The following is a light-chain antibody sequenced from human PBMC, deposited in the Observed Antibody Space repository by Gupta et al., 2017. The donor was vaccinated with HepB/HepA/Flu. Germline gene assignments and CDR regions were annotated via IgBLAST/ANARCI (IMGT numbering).Light chain of an antibody. Sequence: EIAFTQSPVTLSLSPGERATLSCRASQRVSSYLAWYQQKPGQPPSLLVFDASNWPTGVPARFSGSGSGTQFTLTISSLEPEDFAVYYCQQLINYPHTFGGGTKLEIK. CDR1: QRVSSY. V-gene: IGKV3-11*01. CDR2: DAS. J-gene: IGKJ4*01. CDR3: QQLINYPHT.